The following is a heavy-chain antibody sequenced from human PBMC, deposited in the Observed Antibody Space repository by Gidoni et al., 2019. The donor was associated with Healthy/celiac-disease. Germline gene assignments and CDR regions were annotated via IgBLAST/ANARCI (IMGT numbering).Heavy chain of an antibody. V-gene: IGHV3-30*18. J-gene: IGHJ6*02. CDR2: ISYDGSNK. CDR3: AKEDEEVAAAGTYYYYGMDV. D-gene: IGHD6-13*01. Sequence: QVQLVESGGGVVQPGRSLRLSCAASGFTFSSYGMPWVRQAPGKGLELVAVISYDGSNKYYADSVKGRFTISRDNSKNTLYLQMNSLRAEDTAMYYCAKEDEEVAAAGTYYYYGMDVWGQGTTVTVSS. CDR1: GFTFSSYG.